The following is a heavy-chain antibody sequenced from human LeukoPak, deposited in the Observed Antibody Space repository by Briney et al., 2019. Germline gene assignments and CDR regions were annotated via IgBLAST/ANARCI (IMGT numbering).Heavy chain of an antibody. V-gene: IGHV4-39*01. CDR3: ARAQKYYDYVWGGYRSDYFDY. Sequence: SETLSLTCTVSGGSISSSSYYWGWIRQPPGKGLEWIGCIYYSGLTDYNPSLKSRVTISVDTSKNQFSLKLSSVTAADTAVYYCARAQKYYDYVWGGYRSDYFDYWGHGTLVTASP. J-gene: IGHJ4*01. CDR1: GGSISSSSYY. D-gene: IGHD3-16*02. CDR2: IYYSGLT.